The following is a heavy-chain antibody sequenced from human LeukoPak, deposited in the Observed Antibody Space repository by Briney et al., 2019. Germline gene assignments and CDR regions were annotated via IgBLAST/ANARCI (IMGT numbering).Heavy chain of an antibody. V-gene: IGHV3-33*01. CDR3: ARGAGGDYYFYIDV. Sequence: GGSLRLSCAASGFTFSDYAMHWVRQAPGKGLEWVALIWYDGSNKDYADSVKGRFTISRDNSKNTLYLQMNSLRAEDTAVYFCARGAGGDYYFYIDVWGKGTTVTVSS. CDR1: GFTFSDYA. J-gene: IGHJ6*03. CDR2: IWYDGSNK. D-gene: IGHD1-14*01.